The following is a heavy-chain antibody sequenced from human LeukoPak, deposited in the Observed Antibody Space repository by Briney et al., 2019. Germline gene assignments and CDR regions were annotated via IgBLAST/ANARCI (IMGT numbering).Heavy chain of an antibody. CDR2: IYYSGST. D-gene: IGHD3-10*01. CDR1: GDSISSSSYY. CDR3: ARQRAYYGSGSYYSGFDY. Sequence: KPSETLSLTCTVSGDSISSSSYYWAWIRQPPGKGLGWIGSIYYSGSTHYNPSLESRVTMSVDTSKNQLSLKLTSVTAADAAVYYCARQRAYYGSGSYYSGFDYWGQGALITVSS. V-gene: IGHV4-39*01. J-gene: IGHJ4*02.